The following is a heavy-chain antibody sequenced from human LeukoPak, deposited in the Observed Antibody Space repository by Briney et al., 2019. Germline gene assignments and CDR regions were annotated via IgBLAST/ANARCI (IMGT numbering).Heavy chain of an antibody. CDR3: ARPFIAAAENTDY. D-gene: IGHD6-13*01. CDR1: GGSISSSSYY. V-gene: IGHV4-39*01. Sequence: PSETLSLTCTVSGGSISSSSYYWGWIRQPPGKGLEWIGSIYYSGSTYYNPSLKSRVTISVDTSKNQFSPKLSSVTAADTAVYYCARPFIAAAENTDYWGQGTLVTVSS. CDR2: IYYSGST. J-gene: IGHJ4*02.